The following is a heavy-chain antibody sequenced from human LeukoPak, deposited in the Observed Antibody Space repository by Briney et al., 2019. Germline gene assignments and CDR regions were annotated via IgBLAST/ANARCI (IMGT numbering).Heavy chain of an antibody. CDR2: IYSGGST. V-gene: IGHV4-59*01. D-gene: IGHD5/OR15-5a*01. J-gene: IGHJ4*02. CDR3: ARHGSTMPRD. CDR1: GGSISSFY. Sequence: PSETLSLTCTVSGGSISSFYWNWIRQPPGKGLEWIGYIYSGGSTNYNPSLKSRVTISVDTSKNQFSLRLSSVTAADTAVYYCARHGSTMPRDWGQGTLVTVSS.